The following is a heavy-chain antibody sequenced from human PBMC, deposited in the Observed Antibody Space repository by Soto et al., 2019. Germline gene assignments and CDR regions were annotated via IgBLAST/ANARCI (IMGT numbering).Heavy chain of an antibody. Sequence: ASVKVSCKASGNTFTSCCMYWVRQAPGQGLEWMGKINPSGGSTTYAQKFQGRVTMTRDTPASTVYMELSSLTSEDTAVYYCVRDGAATDTGFDYWGLGTLVTVSS. J-gene: IGHJ4*02. D-gene: IGHD5-18*01. CDR3: VRDGAATDTGFDY. V-gene: IGHV1-46*03. CDR2: INPSGGST. CDR1: GNTFTSCC.